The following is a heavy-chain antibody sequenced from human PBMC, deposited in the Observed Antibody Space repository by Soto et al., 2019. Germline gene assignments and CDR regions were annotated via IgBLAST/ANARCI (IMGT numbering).Heavy chain of an antibody. Sequence: ETLSLTCTVSGGSISSYYWSWIRQPPGKGLEWIGYIYYSGSTNYNPSLKSRVTISVDTSKNQFSLKLSSVTAADTAVYYCARRAGLADYFDYWGQGTLVTVSS. J-gene: IGHJ4*02. CDR1: GGSISSYY. CDR2: IYYSGST. V-gene: IGHV4-59*08. D-gene: IGHD6-13*01. CDR3: ARRAGLADYFDY.